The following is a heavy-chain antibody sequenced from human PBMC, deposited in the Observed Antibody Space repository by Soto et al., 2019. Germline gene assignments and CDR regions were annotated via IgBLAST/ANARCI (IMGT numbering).Heavy chain of an antibody. D-gene: IGHD5-18*01. V-gene: IGHV1-3*01. J-gene: IGHJ6*02. CDR2: INAGNGDT. Sequence: ASVKVSCKASGYTFTSYAIYWVRQAPGQRLEWMGWINAGNGDTKYSQKFQGRVTFTSDTSASTAYTELSSLQSEDTAVYYCARCLPPGYIYYYGMDVWGQGTTVTVAS. CDR1: GYTFTSYA. CDR3: ARCLPPGYIYYYGMDV.